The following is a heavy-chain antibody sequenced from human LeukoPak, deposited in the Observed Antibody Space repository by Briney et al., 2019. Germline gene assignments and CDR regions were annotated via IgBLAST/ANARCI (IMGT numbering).Heavy chain of an antibody. J-gene: IGHJ4*02. CDR3: ARGLSGYPTGGDY. D-gene: IGHD3-22*01. CDR1: GGSFSGYY. V-gene: IGHV4-34*01. CDR2: INHSGST. Sequence: TSETLSLTCAVYGGSFSGYYWSWIRQPPEKGLEWIGEINHSGSTNYNPSLKSRVTTSVDTSKNQFSLKLSSVTAADTAVYYCARGLSGYPTGGDYWGQGTLVTVSS.